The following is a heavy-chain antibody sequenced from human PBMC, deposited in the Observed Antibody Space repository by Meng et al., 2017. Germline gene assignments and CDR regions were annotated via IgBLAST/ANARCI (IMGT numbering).Heavy chain of an antibody. CDR3: ARAIAVAGITIDY. D-gene: IGHD6-19*01. Sequence: VPGLVRPSSTLPLTCTVSGGAVSSGSYYWSWIRQPPGKGLEWIGYIYYSGGTNYNPSLKNRVTISVDTSKNQFSLKLSSVTAADTAVYYCARAIAVAGITIDYWGQGTLVTVSS. V-gene: IGHV4-61*01. CDR1: GGAVSSGSYY. J-gene: IGHJ4*02. CDR2: IYYSGGT.